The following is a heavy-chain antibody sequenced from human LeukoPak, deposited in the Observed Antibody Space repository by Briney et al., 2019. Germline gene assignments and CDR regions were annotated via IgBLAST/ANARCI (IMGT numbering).Heavy chain of an antibody. J-gene: IGHJ4*02. CDR2: INYRGNT. CDR1: GGSFSGGIYY. CDR3: ARRRAAAGPFDY. Sequence: PSETLSLTCSVSGGSFSGGIYYWGWIRQPPGKWLEWIGNINYRGNTVYNPSLDSRASMSVDTSTSQFSLRLRSVTPADTSVYYCARRRAAAGPFDYWGQGTRVTVSS. V-gene: IGHV4-39*01. D-gene: IGHD6-13*01.